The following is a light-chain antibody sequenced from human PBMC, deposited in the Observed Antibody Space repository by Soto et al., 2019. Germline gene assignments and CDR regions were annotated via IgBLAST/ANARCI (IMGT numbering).Light chain of an antibody. J-gene: IGLJ1*01. CDR1: SSDVGGYNY. V-gene: IGLV1-44*01. Sequence: QSVLTQPPSASGSPGQSVAISCTGTSSDVGGYNYVSWYQQLPGTAPKTLIYSNNQRPSGVPDRFSGSKSGTSGSLAISGLLSEDEADYYCAAWDDSLNGYVFGTGTKVTVL. CDR2: SNN. CDR3: AAWDDSLNGYV.